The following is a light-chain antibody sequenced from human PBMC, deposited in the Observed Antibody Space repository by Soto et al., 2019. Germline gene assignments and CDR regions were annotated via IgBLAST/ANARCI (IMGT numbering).Light chain of an antibody. CDR3: SSYTSSAPFYV. CDR2: DVN. CDR1: STDVDGYDY. V-gene: IGLV2-14*03. Sequence: QSVLTQPASVSGSHRQSITISCTGASTDVDGYDYVSWYQQHPGQAPKLMIYDVNNRPSGVSYRFSGSKSGDTASLTISGLQAEDDADYYCSSYTSSAPFYVFGTGTKVTVL. J-gene: IGLJ1*01.